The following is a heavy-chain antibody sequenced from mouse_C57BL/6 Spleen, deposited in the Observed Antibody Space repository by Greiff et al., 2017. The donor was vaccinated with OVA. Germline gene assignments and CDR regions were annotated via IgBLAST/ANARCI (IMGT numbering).Heavy chain of an antibody. V-gene: IGHV1-42*01. D-gene: IGHD1-1*01. J-gene: IGHJ4*01. CDR2: INPSTGGT. Sequence: EVQLVESGPELVKPGASVKISCKASGYSFTGYYMNWVKQSPEKSLEWIGEINPSTGGTTYNQKFKAKATLTVDKSSSTAYMQLKSLTSEDSAVYYCARCYYGSSYDYYAMDYWGQGTSVTVSS. CDR3: ARCYYGSSYDYYAMDY. CDR1: GYSFTGYY.